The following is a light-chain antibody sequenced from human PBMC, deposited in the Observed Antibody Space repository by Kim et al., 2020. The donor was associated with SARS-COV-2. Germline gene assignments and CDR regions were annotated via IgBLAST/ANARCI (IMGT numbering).Light chain of an antibody. Sequence: SPGERATLSCRASQSVDRRFFAWYQQKPGQAPRLLIYGVSNRATGIPDRFSGSGSGTDFTLTITRLEPENFAVYYCQQYANSLWTFGQGPKVDIK. V-gene: IGKV3-20*01. J-gene: IGKJ1*01. CDR1: QSVDRRF. CDR2: GVS. CDR3: QQYANSLWT.